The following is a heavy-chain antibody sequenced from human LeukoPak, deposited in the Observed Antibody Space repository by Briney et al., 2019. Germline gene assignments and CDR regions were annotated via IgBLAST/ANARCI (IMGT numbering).Heavy chain of an antibody. D-gene: IGHD3-10*01. J-gene: IGHJ6*04. CDR2: IGTAGDP. CDR1: GFTFSSYD. V-gene: IGHV3-13*05. Sequence: GGSLRLSCAASGFTFSSYDMHWVRQATGKGLEWVSAIGTAGDPYYPGSVKGRFTISRESAKNSLYLQMNSLRAGDTAVYYCARGTYYGSGSYYYDGLNYYYGMDVWGKGTTVTVSS. CDR3: ARGTYYGSGSYYYDGLNYYYGMDV.